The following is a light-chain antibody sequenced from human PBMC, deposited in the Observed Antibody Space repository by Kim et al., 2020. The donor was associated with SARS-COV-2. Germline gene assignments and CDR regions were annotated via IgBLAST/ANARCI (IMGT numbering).Light chain of an antibody. CDR1: QNIDAW. Sequence: ASVGDRLTITCRASQNIDAWLAWYQQKPGKAPKLLIYTASTLESGVPSRFSGSGSGTEFTLTISSLQPDDFATYYCQQYKTYPVTFGGGTKVDIK. J-gene: IGKJ4*01. V-gene: IGKV1-5*03. CDR2: TAS. CDR3: QQYKTYPVT.